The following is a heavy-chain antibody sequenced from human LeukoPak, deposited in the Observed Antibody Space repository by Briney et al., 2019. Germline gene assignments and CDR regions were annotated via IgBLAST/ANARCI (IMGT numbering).Heavy chain of an antibody. CDR2: IYYSGST. CDR3: ARAQRGTYYYYGMDV. D-gene: IGHD3-16*01. Sequence: PSETLSHTCTVSGGSISSYYWSWIRQPPGKGLEWIGYIYYSGSTNYNPSLKSRVTISVDTSKNQFSLKLSSVTAADTAVYYCARAQRGTYYYYGMDVWGQGTTVTVSS. CDR1: GGSISSYY. V-gene: IGHV4-59*01. J-gene: IGHJ6*02.